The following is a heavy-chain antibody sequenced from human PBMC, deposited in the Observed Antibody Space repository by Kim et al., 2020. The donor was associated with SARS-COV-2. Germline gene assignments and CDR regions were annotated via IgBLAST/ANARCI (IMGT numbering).Heavy chain of an antibody. V-gene: IGHV3-74*01. CDR3: ARGSGNFGDFDY. Sequence: YADTVKGRFTISRDTAKNTMYLQNDSLRAEDTAVYYCARGSGNFGDFDYWGQGTLVTVSS. J-gene: IGHJ4*02. D-gene: IGHD3-10*01.